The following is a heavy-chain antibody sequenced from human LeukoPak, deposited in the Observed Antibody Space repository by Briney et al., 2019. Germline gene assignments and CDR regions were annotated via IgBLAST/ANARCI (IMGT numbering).Heavy chain of an antibody. D-gene: IGHD3-22*01. V-gene: IGHV1-2*06. CDR1: GYTFTGYY. CDR2: INPNSGGT. Sequence: ASVKVSCKASGYTFTGYYMHWVRQAPGQGLEWMGRINPNSGGTIYAQKFQGRVTMTRDTSISTAYMELSRLRSDDTAVYYCARPRYDSSGYRRYYFDYWGQGTLVTVSS. CDR3: ARPRYDSSGYRRYYFDY. J-gene: IGHJ4*02.